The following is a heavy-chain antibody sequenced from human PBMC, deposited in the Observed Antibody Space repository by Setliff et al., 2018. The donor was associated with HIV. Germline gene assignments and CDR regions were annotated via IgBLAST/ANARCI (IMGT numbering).Heavy chain of an antibody. J-gene: IGHJ4*02. CDR1: GGSFSNSY. CDR2: ISHSGGT. V-gene: IGHV4-34*01. Sequence: PSETLSLTCALYGGSFSNSYWSWIRQPPGKGLEWIGEISHSGGTNYSPSLKSRITISLDTSKNQFSLKLTSVTATDTAVYFCARQGLTMNPGVPAPILYFFDYWGQGILVTVSS. CDR3: ARQGLTMNPGVPAPILYFFDY. D-gene: IGHD3-10*01.